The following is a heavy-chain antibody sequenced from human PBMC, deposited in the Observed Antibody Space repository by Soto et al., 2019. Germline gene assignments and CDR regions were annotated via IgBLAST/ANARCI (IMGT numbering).Heavy chain of an antibody. V-gene: IGHV1-69*13. CDR2: IIPIIGTP. CDR1: GGTFRNHV. J-gene: IGHJ4*02. D-gene: IGHD3-10*01. Sequence: SVKVSCKASGGTFRNHVFNWVRQAPGQGLEWMVGIIPIIGTPNYAQKFQGRVTITADASTNTLYLEVSSLRSQDTAVYYCARDLEFRDGNISHLDYWGQGTLVTVSS. CDR3: ARDLEFRDGNISHLDY.